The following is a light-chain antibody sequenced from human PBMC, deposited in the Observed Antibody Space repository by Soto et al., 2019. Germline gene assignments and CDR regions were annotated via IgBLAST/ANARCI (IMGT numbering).Light chain of an antibody. V-gene: IGKV1-5*01. J-gene: IGKJ2*01. Sequence: DIQMTQSPSTLSPSVGDRVTITCRASQSISTWLAWYQQKPGKVPKLLIYDASSLESGVPSRFSGSGSGTEFTLTISSLQPDDFATYYCQQYNSFVTFGQGTKLEIK. CDR1: QSISTW. CDR3: QQYNSFVT. CDR2: DAS.